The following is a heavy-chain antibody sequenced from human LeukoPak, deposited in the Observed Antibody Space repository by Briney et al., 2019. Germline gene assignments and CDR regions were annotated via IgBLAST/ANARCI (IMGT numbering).Heavy chain of an antibody. D-gene: IGHD6-19*01. CDR1: GGSISSSY. V-gene: IGHV4-59*01. CDR2: IYYSGGT. CDR3: AKDLLGQWPTVFDY. J-gene: IGHJ4*02. Sequence: SETLSLTCTVSGGSISSSYWSWIRQPPGKGLEWIGYIYYSGGTTYNPSLKSRVTISVDTSKHQFSLKLSSVTAADTAVYYCAKDLLGQWPTVFDYWGQGTLVTVSS.